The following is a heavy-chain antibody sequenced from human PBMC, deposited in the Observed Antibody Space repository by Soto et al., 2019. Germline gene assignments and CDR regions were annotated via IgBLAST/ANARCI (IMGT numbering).Heavy chain of an antibody. CDR1: GGSFSGYY. Sequence: QVQLQQWGAGLLKPSETLSLTCAVYGGSFSGYYWSWIRQPPGKGLEWIGEINHSGSTNYNPSLKSRVTRSVDTSKNQFSLKLSSVPAADTAVYYCARERGGRLWFGESYARLYYYYGMDVWGQGTKVTVSS. D-gene: IGHD3-10*01. CDR2: INHSGST. CDR3: ARERGGRLWFGESYARLYYYYGMDV. J-gene: IGHJ6*02. V-gene: IGHV4-34*01.